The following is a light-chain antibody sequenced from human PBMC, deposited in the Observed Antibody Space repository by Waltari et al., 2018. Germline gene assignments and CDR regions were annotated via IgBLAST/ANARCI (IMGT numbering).Light chain of an antibody. Sequence: QSALTPPASVSGSPGQSITISCTGTSSDVGGYNYVSWYQQHPGKAPNLVIYDVSARPSGVSDRFSGSKSGITASLTISGLQAEDEADYYCSSYTSSRTRVFGRGTKLTVL. CDR3: SSYTSSRTRV. CDR2: DVS. CDR1: SSDVGGYNY. J-gene: IGLJ3*02. V-gene: IGLV2-14*01.